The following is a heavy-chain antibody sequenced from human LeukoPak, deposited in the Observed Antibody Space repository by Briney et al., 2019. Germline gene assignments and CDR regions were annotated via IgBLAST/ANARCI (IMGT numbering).Heavy chain of an antibody. J-gene: IGHJ3*02. CDR3: AKDIAVAGNDAFDI. V-gene: IGHV3-48*01. D-gene: IGHD6-19*01. CDR1: GFTFSSYS. Sequence: GGSLRLSCAASGFTFSSYSMNWVRQAPGKGLEWVSYISSSSSTIYYADSVKGRFTISRDNSKNTLYLQMNSLRAEDTAVYYCAKDIAVAGNDAFDIWGQGTMVTVSS. CDR2: ISSSSSTI.